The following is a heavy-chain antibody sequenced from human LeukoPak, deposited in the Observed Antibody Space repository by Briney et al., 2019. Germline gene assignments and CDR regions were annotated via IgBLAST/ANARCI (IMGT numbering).Heavy chain of an antibody. CDR1: EFTFSSYS. CDR2: ITNSGDSK. Sequence: GSLRLSCAASEFTFSSYSMNWVRQAPGKGLEWVSYITNSGDSKSYADSVKGRFTISRDNAKNPLYLQMNSLRAEDTAVYYCAGDPDTAIGDYYYGMDVWGQGTTVTVSS. CDR3: AGDPDTAIGDYYYGMDV. V-gene: IGHV3-21*05. J-gene: IGHJ6*02. D-gene: IGHD5-18*01.